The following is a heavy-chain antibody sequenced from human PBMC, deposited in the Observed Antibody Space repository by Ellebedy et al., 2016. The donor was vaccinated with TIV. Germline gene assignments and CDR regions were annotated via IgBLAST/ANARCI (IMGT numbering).Heavy chain of an antibody. CDR3: AKGKGYSDAFDF. Sequence: GGSLRLSXTASGFTFSTYAMSWVRQAPGKGLEWVSSINGNGGTTYDADSVKGRFTISRDNSKNTLYLQMNGLRAEDTAIYYCAKGKGYSDAFDFWGQGTMVTVS. CDR2: INGNGGTT. CDR1: GFTFSTYA. V-gene: IGHV3-23*01. J-gene: IGHJ3*01. D-gene: IGHD5-18*01.